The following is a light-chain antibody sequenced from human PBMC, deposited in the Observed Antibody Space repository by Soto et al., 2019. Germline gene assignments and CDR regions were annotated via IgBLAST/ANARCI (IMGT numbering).Light chain of an antibody. CDR1: GSDVGGYNF. Sequence: QSALTQRASVSGSPGQSITISCTGTGSDVGGYNFVSWYQQHPGKAPKLVIYDVSNRTSGVSNRFSGSKSGNTASLTISGLQAEDEADYYCSSYTSSSTLIFGGGTKLTVL. CDR2: DVS. J-gene: IGLJ2*01. CDR3: SSYTSSSTLI. V-gene: IGLV2-14*01.